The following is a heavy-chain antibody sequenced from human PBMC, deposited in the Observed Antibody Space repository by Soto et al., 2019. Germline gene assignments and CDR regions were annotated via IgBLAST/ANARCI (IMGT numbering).Heavy chain of an antibody. D-gene: IGHD2-15*01. J-gene: IGHJ4*02. V-gene: IGHV4-31*03. CDR1: GGSISSGTYY. CDR3: ARDSDYCTGGSCYGNIDF. Sequence: QVQLQESGPGLVKPSQTLSLTCTVSGGSISSGTYYWTWVRQRPGEGLVWVGFISHSGRTYYNPSLKSRAVISVDTSENQFSLRLSSVTAADTAVYFCARDSDYCTGGSCYGNIDFWGQGTLVTVSS. CDR2: ISHSGRT.